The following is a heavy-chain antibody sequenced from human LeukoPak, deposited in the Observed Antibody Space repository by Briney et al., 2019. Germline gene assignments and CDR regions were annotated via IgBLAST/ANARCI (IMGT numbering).Heavy chain of an antibody. Sequence: GGSLRLSCAASGFTFSNSAMHWVRQAPGKGLEWVAVISNDGGEKYYADSVKGRFTISRDNSKNTLYLQMNSLRTEDTAVYYCAREGVVVRLCDYWGQGTLVTVSS. CDR3: AREGVVVRLCDY. CDR1: GFTFSNSA. J-gene: IGHJ4*02. CDR2: ISNDGGEK. V-gene: IGHV3-30*04. D-gene: IGHD2-2*01.